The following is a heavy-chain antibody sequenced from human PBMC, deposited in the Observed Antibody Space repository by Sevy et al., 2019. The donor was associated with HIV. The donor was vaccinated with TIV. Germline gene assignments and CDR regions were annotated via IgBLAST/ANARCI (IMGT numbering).Heavy chain of an antibody. CDR1: GYTLTELS. Sequence: ASVNVSCKVSGYTLTELSMHWVRQAPGKGLEWMGGFDPEDGETIYAQKFQGRVTMTEDTSTDTAYMELSSLRSEDTAVYYCATVRYASSGFYLMGDYWGQGTLVTVSS. D-gene: IGHD3-22*01. CDR3: ATVRYASSGFYLMGDY. CDR2: FDPEDGET. J-gene: IGHJ4*02. V-gene: IGHV1-24*01.